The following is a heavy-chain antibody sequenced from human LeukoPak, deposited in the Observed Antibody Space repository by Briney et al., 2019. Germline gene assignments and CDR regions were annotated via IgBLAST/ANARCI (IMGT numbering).Heavy chain of an antibody. V-gene: IGHV3-7*01. D-gene: IGHD3-22*01. CDR2: IKQDGSEK. CDR3: ARDEYYYDSSGYLDY. Sequence: GGSLRLSCAASGFTFSSYWMSWVRHAPGKGMEWVANIKQDGSEKYYVDSVKGRFTISRDNAKNSLYLQMNSLRAEDTAVYYCARDEYYYDSSGYLDYWGQGTLVTVSS. J-gene: IGHJ4*02. CDR1: GFTFSSYW.